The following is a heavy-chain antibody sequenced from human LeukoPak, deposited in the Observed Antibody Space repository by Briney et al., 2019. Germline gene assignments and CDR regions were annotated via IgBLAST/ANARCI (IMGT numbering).Heavy chain of an antibody. CDR1: GGSISSGGYY. CDR3: ARSPRDWPYFDY. D-gene: IGHD2-21*02. Sequence: PSQTLSLTCTVSGGSISSGGYYWSWIRQHPGKGLEWIGYIYYSGSTYYDPSLKSRVTISVDTSKNQFSLKLSSVTAADTAVYYCARSPRDWPYFDYWGQGTLVTVSS. J-gene: IGHJ4*02. V-gene: IGHV4-31*03. CDR2: IYYSGST.